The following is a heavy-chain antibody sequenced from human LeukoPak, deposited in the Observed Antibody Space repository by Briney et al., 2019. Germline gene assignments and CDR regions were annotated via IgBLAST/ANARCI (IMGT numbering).Heavy chain of an antibody. CDR1: GGSISSYY. J-gene: IGHJ4*02. CDR2: IYYSGST. Sequence: SETLSLTCTVSGGSISSYYWSWIRKPPRKGLEWIGYIYYSGSTNYNPSLKSRVTISVDTSKNQFSLKLRSVTAADTAVYYCARGLLSYYYGSGSYFPVYYFDYWGQGTLVTVSS. CDR3: ARGLLSYYYGSGSYFPVYYFDY. V-gene: IGHV4-59*01. D-gene: IGHD3-10*01.